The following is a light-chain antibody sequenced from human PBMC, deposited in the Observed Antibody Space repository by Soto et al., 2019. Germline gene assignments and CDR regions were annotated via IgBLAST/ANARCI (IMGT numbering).Light chain of an antibody. CDR2: DND. J-gene: IGLJ1*01. CDR3: GAWYDSLKGFV. Sequence: QSVLTQPPSASGTPGQRVTISCSGSYSNIGDNPLNGYQQIPTAAPKLLIYDNDQRPPGVPDRFSGASSGTTASLVIIGLQADDDADYYCGAWYDSLKGFVFGAGTKVTVL. V-gene: IGLV1-44*01. CDR1: YSNIGDNP.